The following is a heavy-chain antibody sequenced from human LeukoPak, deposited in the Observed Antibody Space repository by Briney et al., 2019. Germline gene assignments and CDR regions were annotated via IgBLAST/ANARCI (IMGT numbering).Heavy chain of an antibody. J-gene: IGHJ4*02. D-gene: IGHD5-18*01. Sequence: ASVKVSCKASGYTFTSYYMHWARQAPGQGLEWMGIINPSGGSTNYAQKFQGRVTMTRDTSTSTVYMELSSLRSEDTAVYYCARDVSYGYSRKYYFDYWGQGTLVTVSS. CDR2: INPSGGST. CDR1: GYTFTSYY. CDR3: ARDVSYGYSRKYYFDY. V-gene: IGHV1-46*01.